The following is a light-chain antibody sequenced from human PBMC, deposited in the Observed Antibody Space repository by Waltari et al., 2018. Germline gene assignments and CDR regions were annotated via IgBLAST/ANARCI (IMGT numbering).Light chain of an antibody. J-gene: IGLJ1*01. CDR3: YSATDNKGV. CDR1: VLAKKY. V-gene: IGLV3-27*01. Sequence: SFELTQPSSVSVSPGQTARITCSGDVLAKKYARWFQQKPGQAPILLIYKDSARPSGIPERFSGSSSGTTVTLTISGAQVEDEADYYCYSATDNKGVFGAGTKVSVL. CDR2: KDS.